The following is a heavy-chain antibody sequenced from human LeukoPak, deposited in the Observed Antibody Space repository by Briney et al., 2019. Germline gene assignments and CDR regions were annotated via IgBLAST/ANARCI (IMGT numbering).Heavy chain of an antibody. D-gene: IGHD2-2*01. Sequence: PGGSLRLSCAASGFTFSSYSMNWVRQAPGKGLEWVSYISSSSSTIYYADSVRGRFTISRDNSKNTLYLQMNSLRAEDTAVYYCARDTSAFLTGYYYMDVWGKGTTVTVSS. CDR3: ARDTSAFLTGYYYMDV. CDR1: GFTFSSYS. V-gene: IGHV3-48*01. CDR2: ISSSSSTI. J-gene: IGHJ6*03.